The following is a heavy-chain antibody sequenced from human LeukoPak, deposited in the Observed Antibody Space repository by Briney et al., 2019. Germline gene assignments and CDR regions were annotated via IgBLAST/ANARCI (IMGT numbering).Heavy chain of an antibody. V-gene: IGHV4-4*02. J-gene: IGHJ4*02. D-gene: IGHD3-22*01. CDR3: ARGAIVVARPFDY. CDR1: GGSISSSNW. Sequence: SGTLSLTCAVSGGSISSSNWWSWVRQPPGKGLEWIGSISHTGSSYYNPSLKSRVTISVDTSKNQFSLKLSSVTAADTAVYYSARGAIVVARPFDYWGQGTLVTVSS. CDR2: ISHTGSS.